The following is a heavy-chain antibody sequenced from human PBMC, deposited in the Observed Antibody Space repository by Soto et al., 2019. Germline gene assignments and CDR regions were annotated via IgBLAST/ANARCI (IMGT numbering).Heavy chain of an antibody. CDR3: ARDVSVAGTRYYYGLDV. J-gene: IGHJ6*02. D-gene: IGHD6-19*01. CDR1: GFTFSSYS. Sequence: EVQLVESGGGLVQPGGSLRLSCAASGFTFSSYSMNWVRQAPGKGLEWVSYISSSSSTIYYADSVKGRFTISRDNAKNSLYLQMNSLRDEDTAVYYCARDVSVAGTRYYYGLDVWGQGTTVTVSS. CDR2: ISSSSSTI. V-gene: IGHV3-48*02.